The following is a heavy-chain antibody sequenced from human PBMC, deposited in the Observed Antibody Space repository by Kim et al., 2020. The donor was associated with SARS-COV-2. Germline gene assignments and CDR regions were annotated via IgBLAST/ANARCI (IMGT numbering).Heavy chain of an antibody. V-gene: IGHV4-39*07. D-gene: IGHD3-16*02. CDR2: IYYSGST. CDR3: ARFIPQLYDYVWGSYRLGAFDI. Sequence: SETLSLTCTVSGGSISSSSYYWGWIRQPPGKGLEWIGSIYYSGSTYYNPSLKSRVTISVDTSKNQFSLKLSSVTAADTAVYYCARFIPQLYDYVWGSYRLGAFDIWGQGTMVTVSS. CDR1: GGSISSSSYY. J-gene: IGHJ3*02.